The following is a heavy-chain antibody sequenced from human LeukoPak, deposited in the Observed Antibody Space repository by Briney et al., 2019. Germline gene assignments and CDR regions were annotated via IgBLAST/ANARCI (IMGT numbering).Heavy chain of an antibody. J-gene: IGHJ4*02. D-gene: IGHD5-24*01. Sequence: GGSLRLSCTGSGFTFSNYWMGWVRQAPGKGLEWLANMKHDGSEKYYVDSVKGRFTISIDSARNSLYLQMSSLRVEDTAMYYCARHRGGRDESTAYRPFDYWGQGNLVTVSP. V-gene: IGHV3-7*01. CDR3: ARHRGGRDESTAYRPFDY. CDR1: GFTFSNYW. CDR2: MKHDGSEK.